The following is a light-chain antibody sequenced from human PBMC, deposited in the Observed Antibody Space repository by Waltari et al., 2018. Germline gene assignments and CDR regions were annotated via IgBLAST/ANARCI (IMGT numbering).Light chain of an antibody. CDR1: QSDSRN. CDR3: QQYNNWPPWT. Sequence: EIVMTQSPATLSVSPGERATLSCRASQSDSRNLAWYKQKPGQAPRLLIYGSSTRATGIPARFSGSGSGTEFTLTISSLQSEDFAVYYCQQYNNWPPWTFGQGTKVEIK. V-gene: IGKV3-15*01. CDR2: GSS. J-gene: IGKJ1*01.